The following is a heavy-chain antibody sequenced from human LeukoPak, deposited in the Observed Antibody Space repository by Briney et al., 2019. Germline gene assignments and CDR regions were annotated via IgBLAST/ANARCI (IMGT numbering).Heavy chain of an antibody. Sequence: GGSLRLSCEASGFTFVDYAMHWARQAPGKGLEWVSLISGDGGSTYYADSVRGRFTISRDNSKNSLYLQMDSLRTEDTAFYYCAKENDTLGTNAFDIWGQGTMVTVSS. CDR2: ISGDGGST. V-gene: IGHV3-43*02. CDR3: AKENDTLGTNAFDI. CDR1: GFTFVDYA. D-gene: IGHD3-9*01. J-gene: IGHJ3*02.